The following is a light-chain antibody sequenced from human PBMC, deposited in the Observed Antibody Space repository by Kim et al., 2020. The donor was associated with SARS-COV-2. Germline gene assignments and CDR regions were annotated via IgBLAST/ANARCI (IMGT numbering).Light chain of an antibody. Sequence: DIVMTQSPDSLAVSLGERATINCKSSKSVLYSSNNKNYLAWYQQKPGQPPKLLIYWASTRESGVPDRFSGSGSGTDFTLTISSLQAEDVAVYYCQQYYSTPLTFGGGTELEIK. CDR2: WAS. J-gene: IGKJ4*01. CDR3: QQYYSTPLT. V-gene: IGKV4-1*01. CDR1: KSVLYSSNNKNY.